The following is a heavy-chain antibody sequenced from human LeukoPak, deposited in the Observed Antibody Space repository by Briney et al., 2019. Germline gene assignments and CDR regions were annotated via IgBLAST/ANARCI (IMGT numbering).Heavy chain of an antibody. Sequence: SETLSLTCIVSGESISSGNYYWSWIRQPAGKGLEWIGRIYTSGSTNYNPSLKSRVTISIDTSRNEFSLKLSPVTAADTAVYYCARDERPFQEDAFDIWGQGTMVTVSS. CDR1: GESISSGNYY. V-gene: IGHV4-61*02. CDR3: ARDERPFQEDAFDI. J-gene: IGHJ3*02. CDR2: IYTSGST.